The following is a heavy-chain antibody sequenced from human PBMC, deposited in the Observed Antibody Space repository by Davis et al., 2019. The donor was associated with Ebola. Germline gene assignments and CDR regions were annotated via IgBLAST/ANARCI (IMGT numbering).Heavy chain of an antibody. V-gene: IGHV3-7*01. CDR1: GFTFSSYW. J-gene: IGHJ6*02. CDR2: IKQDGSEK. Sequence: PGGSLRLSCAASGFTFSSYWMSWVRQAPGKGLEWVANIKQDGSEKYYVDSVKGRFTISRDNAKNSLYLQMNSLRAEDTAVYYCAAWGATVTTENYYYYGMDVWGQGTTVTVSS. D-gene: IGHD4-17*01. CDR3: AAWGATVTTENYYYYGMDV.